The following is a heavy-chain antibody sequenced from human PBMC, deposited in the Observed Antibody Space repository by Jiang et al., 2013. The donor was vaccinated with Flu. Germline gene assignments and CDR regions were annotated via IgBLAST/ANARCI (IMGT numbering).Heavy chain of an antibody. J-gene: IGHJ4*02. D-gene: IGHD3-22*01. Sequence: SGAEVKKPGASVKVSCKASGYTVTSYSMHWVRQAPGQGLEWMGIISPSSGSTTYAQKFQGRVTMTRDTSTSTVYMELSSLRSEDTAVYYCARGYFWYDSSGYFDYFDYWGQGTLVTVSS. CDR1: GYTVTSYS. V-gene: IGHV1-46*01. CDR2: ISPSSGST. CDR3: ARGYFWYDSSGYFDYFDY.